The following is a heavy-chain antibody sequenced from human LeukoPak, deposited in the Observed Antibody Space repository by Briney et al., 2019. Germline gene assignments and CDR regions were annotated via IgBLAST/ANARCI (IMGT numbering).Heavy chain of an antibody. D-gene: IGHD3-10*01. V-gene: IGHV4-34*01. CDR1: GGSFSGYY. Sequence: SETLSLTCAVYGGSFSGYYWSWIRQPPGKGLEWIGEINHSGGTNYHPSLKSRVTISVDTSKNQFSLKLSSVTAADTAVYYCARRARGMGRRITTNWFDPWGQGTLVTVSS. J-gene: IGHJ5*02. CDR3: ARRARGMGRRITTNWFDP. CDR2: INHSGGT.